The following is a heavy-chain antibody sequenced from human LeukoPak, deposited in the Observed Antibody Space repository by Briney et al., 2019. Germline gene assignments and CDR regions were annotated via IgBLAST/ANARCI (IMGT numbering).Heavy chain of an antibody. CDR3: ARLQIAAAVPYYFDY. V-gene: IGHV4-39*01. CDR1: GGSISSNFYY. D-gene: IGHD6-13*01. CDR2: IFHRGNT. J-gene: IGHJ4*02. Sequence: SETLSLTCTVSGGSISSNFYYWGWIRQPPGKGLEWIGSIFHRGNTFYTPSLKSRVTISVDTSRNQFSLRLTSVTAADMAIYYCARLQIAAAVPYYFDYWGQGTLVTVSS.